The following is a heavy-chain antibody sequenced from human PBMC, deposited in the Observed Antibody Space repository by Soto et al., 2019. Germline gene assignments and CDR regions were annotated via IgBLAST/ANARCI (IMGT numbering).Heavy chain of an antibody. CDR3: ATLPPRIVTVLLPIPT. D-gene: IGHD2-15*01. J-gene: IGHJ5*02. Sequence: QVVLHQSGPGLVRPSGTLSLSCVVSGDSISSTHWWTWVRQPPGKGLEWIGEIYHTGSTTYNPSLKRRVTISVYKSNNQFSLRLTSVTAADTAVYYCATLPPRIVTVLLPIPTWGQGTLVTVSS. V-gene: IGHV4-4*02. CDR1: GDSISSTHW. CDR2: IYHTGST.